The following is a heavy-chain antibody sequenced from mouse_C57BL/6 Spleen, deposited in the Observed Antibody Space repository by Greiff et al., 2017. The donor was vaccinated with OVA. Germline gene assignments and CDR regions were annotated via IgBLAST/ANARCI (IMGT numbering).Heavy chain of an antibody. J-gene: IGHJ1*03. Sequence: VQLQQSGPELVKPGASVKISCKASGYSFTDYNMNWVKQSNGKSLEWIGVINPNYGTTSYNQKFKGKATLTVDQSSSIAYMQLNSLTSEDSAVYYCARSGLLTGTLRSWYFDVWGTGTTVTVSS. CDR1: GYSFTDYN. D-gene: IGHD4-1*01. CDR2: INPNYGTT. CDR3: ARSGLLTGTLRSWYFDV. V-gene: IGHV1-39*01.